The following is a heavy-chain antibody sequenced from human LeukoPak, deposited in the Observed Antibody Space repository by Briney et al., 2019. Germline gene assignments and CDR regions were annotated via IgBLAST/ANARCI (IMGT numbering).Heavy chain of an antibody. Sequence: TSETLSLTCTGSGGSISSGSYYWSWIRQPPGKVLEWIGEINHSGSTNYHPSLKSRVTISVDTSKNQFCLKLSSVTAADTAVYYCARGPGVLWCGELRRFDYWGQGTLVTVSS. CDR2: INHSGST. CDR1: GGSISSGSYY. CDR3: ARGPGVLWCGELRRFDY. V-gene: IGHV4-39*07. J-gene: IGHJ4*02. D-gene: IGHD3-10*01.